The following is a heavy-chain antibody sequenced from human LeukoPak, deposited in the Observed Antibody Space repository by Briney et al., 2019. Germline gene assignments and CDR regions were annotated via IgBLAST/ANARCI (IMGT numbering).Heavy chain of an antibody. CDR1: GGTFSSYA. CDR2: IIPIFGTA. V-gene: IGHV1-69*13. CDR3: ARSSGVYVNWFDP. J-gene: IGHJ5*02. Sequence: SVKVSCKASGGTFSSYAISWVRQAPGQGLEWMGGIIPIFGTANYAQKFHGRVTITADESTSTAYMELSSLRSEDTAVYYCARSSGVYVNWFDPWGQGTLVTVSS. D-gene: IGHD6-19*01.